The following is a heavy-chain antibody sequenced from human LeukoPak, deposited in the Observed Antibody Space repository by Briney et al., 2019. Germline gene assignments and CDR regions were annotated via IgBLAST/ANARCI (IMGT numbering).Heavy chain of an antibody. CDR3: AKDSMVRGCLNY. CDR2: ISYDGSNK. V-gene: IGHV3-30*18. CDR1: GFMFHDYA. Sequence: GGSLRLSCAAPGFMFHDYAIHWVRQAPGKGLEWVAIISYDGSNKNYADSVKGRFTISRDNSKNTLYLQMNSLRAEDTAVYSCAKDSMVRGCLNYWGQGTLVTVSS. J-gene: IGHJ4*02. D-gene: IGHD3-10*01.